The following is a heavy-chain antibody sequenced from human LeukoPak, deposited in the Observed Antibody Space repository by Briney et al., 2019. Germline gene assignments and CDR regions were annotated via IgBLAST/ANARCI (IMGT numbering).Heavy chain of an antibody. J-gene: IGHJ6*03. CDR1: GYTFTSYD. D-gene: IGHD3-3*01. V-gene: IGHV7-4-1*02. Sequence: ASVKVSCKASGYTFTSYDINWVRQATGQGLEWMGWINTNTGNPTYAQGFTGRFVFSLDTSVSTAYLQISSLKAEDTAVYYCARVGYDFWSGYGWYYYYMDVWGKGTTVTVSS. CDR3: ARVGYDFWSGYGWYYYYMDV. CDR2: INTNTGNP.